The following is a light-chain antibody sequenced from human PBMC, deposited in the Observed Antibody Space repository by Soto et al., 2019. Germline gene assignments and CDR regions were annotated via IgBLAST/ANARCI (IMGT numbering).Light chain of an antibody. V-gene: IGKV1-8*01. CDR1: QGISSY. CDR2: AAS. CDR3: QQYYSYAPS. J-gene: IGKJ3*01. Sequence: AIRMTQSPSSLSASTGDRVTITCRASQGISSYLAWYQQKPGKAPKLLIYAASTLQSGVPSRFSGSGSGTDVTLTISCMQSEDFATYYCQQYYSYAPSFGPGDKVDIK.